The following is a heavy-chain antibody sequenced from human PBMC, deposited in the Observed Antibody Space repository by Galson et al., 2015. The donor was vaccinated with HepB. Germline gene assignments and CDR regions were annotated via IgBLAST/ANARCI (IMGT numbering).Heavy chain of an antibody. D-gene: IGHD3-16*01. Sequence: SVKVSCKASGFTFSSSAVQWVRQTRGQRLEWIGRIVVGSGYTNYAQNFQERVTITRDMSTRTAYMELSSLRSDDTAVYYCAAALSEEGGPWGQGTLVIVSS. V-gene: IGHV1-58*01. J-gene: IGHJ5*02. CDR2: IVVGSGYT. CDR3: AAALSEEGGP. CDR1: GFTFSSSA.